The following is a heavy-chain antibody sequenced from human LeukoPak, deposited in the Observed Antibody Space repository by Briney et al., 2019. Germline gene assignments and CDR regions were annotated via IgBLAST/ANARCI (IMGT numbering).Heavy chain of an antibody. D-gene: IGHD3-9*01. CDR3: ARDDYDILTGPPNWFDP. CDR1: GYTFTNFY. J-gene: IGHJ5*02. Sequence: ASVKVSCKTSGYTFTNFYMHWVRQAPGQGLEWMGIINPSGGNTGYAQKFQGRVTMTRDTSTSTVYMELSSLRSEDTAVYYCARDDYDILTGPPNWFDPWGQGTLVTVSS. V-gene: IGHV1-46*01. CDR2: INPSGGNT.